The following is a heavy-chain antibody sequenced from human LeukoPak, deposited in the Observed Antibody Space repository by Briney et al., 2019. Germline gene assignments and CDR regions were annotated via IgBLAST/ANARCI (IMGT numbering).Heavy chain of an antibody. V-gene: IGHV3-23*01. J-gene: IGHJ3*02. Sequence: PGGSLRLSCAASGFTFSSYAMSWVRQAPGKGLEWVSGISGSTGTTYYADSVKGRFTISRDNSKNTLYLQMNSLRTEDTAVYYCARPPSTTWIHDVFDIWGQGTMVTVSS. D-gene: IGHD1-1*01. CDR1: GFTFSSYA. CDR2: ISGSTGTT. CDR3: ARPPSTTWIHDVFDI.